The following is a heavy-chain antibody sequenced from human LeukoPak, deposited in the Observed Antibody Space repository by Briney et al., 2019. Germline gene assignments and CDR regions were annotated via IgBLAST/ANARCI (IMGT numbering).Heavy chain of an antibody. CDR1: GFTVSTNY. J-gene: IGHJ3*02. CDR2: IYSGGST. CDR3: ARLSDSSTYGAFDI. Sequence: GGSLRLSCAASGFTVSTNYMGWVRQAPGKGLEWVSVIYSGGSTYYPDSVKGRFTISRDNSQNTLYLQMDSLRPEDTAVYYCARLSDSSTYGAFDIWGHGTMVTVSS. D-gene: IGHD3-22*01. V-gene: IGHV3-66*02.